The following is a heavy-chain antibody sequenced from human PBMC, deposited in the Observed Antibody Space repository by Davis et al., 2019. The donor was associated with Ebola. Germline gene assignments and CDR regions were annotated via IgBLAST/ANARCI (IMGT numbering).Heavy chain of an antibody. Sequence: SVKVSCKASGYTFTSYYMHWVRQAPGQGLEWMGGIIPIFGTANYAQKFQGRVTVTADESTRTAYMELSSLRSEDTAVYYCALAYASGLYAFDIWGQGTMVTVSS. V-gene: IGHV1-69*13. CDR3: ALAYASGLYAFDI. J-gene: IGHJ3*02. CDR1: GYTFTSYY. CDR2: IIPIFGTA. D-gene: IGHD6-19*01.